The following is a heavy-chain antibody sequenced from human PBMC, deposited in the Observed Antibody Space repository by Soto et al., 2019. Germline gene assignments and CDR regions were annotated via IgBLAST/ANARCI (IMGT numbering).Heavy chain of an antibody. J-gene: IGHJ4*02. CDR1: GFTFSSYG. CDR2: IWYDGSNK. V-gene: IGHV3-33*06. Sequence: GGSLRLSCAASGFTFSSYGMHWVRQAPGEGLEWVAVIWYDGSNKYYADSVKGRFTISRDNSKNTLYLQMNSLRAEDTAVYYCAKDRHPHGIWTFDYWGQGTLVTVSS. D-gene: IGHD3-3*01. CDR3: AKDRHPHGIWTFDY.